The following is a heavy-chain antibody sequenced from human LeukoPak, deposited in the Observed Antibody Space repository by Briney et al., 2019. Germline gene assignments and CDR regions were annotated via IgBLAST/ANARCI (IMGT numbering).Heavy chain of an antibody. CDR3: AKRSGSRGGCFDY. V-gene: IGHV3-23*01. CDR2: SSGSGDTT. J-gene: IGHJ4*02. D-gene: IGHD1-26*01. Sequence: GGSLRLSCAASGFAFTTYHMSWVRQVPGKGLEWVSASSGSGDTTYYADSVKGRLTISRDSSKNTLYLEMDSLRVEDTAVYYCAKRSGSRGGCFDYWGQGTLVTVSS. CDR1: GFAFTTYH.